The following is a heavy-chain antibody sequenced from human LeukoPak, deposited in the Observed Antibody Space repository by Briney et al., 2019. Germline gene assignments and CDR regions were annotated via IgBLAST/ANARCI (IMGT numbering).Heavy chain of an antibody. CDR3: EYGQKLADGVFDS. D-gene: IGHD1-1*01. Sequence: PGGSLRLSCAASRFTSRSYSMNWLRQAPGKGLEWVSYISSSSSTIYYADSVKGRFTISRDNSKNTLYLQMNSLRVEDTAIYYVEYGQKLADGVFDSWGQGTLVTVSS. J-gene: IGHJ4*02. CDR1: RFTSRSYS. V-gene: IGHV3-48*01. CDR2: ISSSSSTI.